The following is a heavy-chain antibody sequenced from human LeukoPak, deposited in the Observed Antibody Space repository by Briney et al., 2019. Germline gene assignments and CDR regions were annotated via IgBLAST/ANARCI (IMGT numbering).Heavy chain of an antibody. J-gene: IGHJ4*02. CDR3: ARDLGSSTTMIVIWSEGGFDY. CDR2: ISSSSSYI. CDR1: GFTFSSYS. Sequence: PGGSLRLSCAASGFTFSSYSMNWVRQAPGKGLEWVSSISSSSSYIYYADSVKGRFTISRDNANNSLYLQMNSLRAEDTAVYYCARDLGSSTTMIVIWSEGGFDYWGQGTLVTVSS. D-gene: IGHD3-22*01. V-gene: IGHV3-21*01.